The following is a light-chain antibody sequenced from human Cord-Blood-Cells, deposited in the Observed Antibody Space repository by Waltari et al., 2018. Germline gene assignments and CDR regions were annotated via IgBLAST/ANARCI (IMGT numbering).Light chain of an antibody. V-gene: IGKV1-39*01. CDR3: QQSYSTPFT. J-gene: IGKJ4*01. CDR2: AAS. Sequence: DIPMTQSPTSLYAPVGDRGTITCRASQSIRGYLNWYQQKPGKAPMLLIYAASSLQRGVPSSFSGSGSGTDFTLTISSLQPEDFATYYCQQSYSTPFTFGGGTKVEIK. CDR1: QSIRGY.